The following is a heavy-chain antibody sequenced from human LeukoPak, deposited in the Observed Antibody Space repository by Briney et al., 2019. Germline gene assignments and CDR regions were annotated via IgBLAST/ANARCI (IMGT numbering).Heavy chain of an antibody. J-gene: IGHJ6*02. Sequence: SVKVSCKASGGTFSSYAISWVRQAPGQGLEWMGGIIPIFGTANYAQKFQGRVTITADESTSTAYMELSSLRSEDTAVYYCARDRLTEGGAIFGVVTVLGMDVWGQGTTVTVSS. CDR3: ARDRLTEGGAIFGVVTVLGMDV. V-gene: IGHV1-69*13. D-gene: IGHD3-3*01. CDR2: IIPIFGTA. CDR1: GGTFSSYA.